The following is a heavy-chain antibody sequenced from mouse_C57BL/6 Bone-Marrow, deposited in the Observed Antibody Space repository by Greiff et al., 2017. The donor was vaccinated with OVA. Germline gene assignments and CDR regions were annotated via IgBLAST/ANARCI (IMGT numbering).Heavy chain of an antibody. V-gene: IGHV1-64*01. CDR2: IHPNSGST. CDR3: ARREIYYDGSSYSYFDY. CDR1: GYTFTSYW. J-gene: IGHJ2*01. D-gene: IGHD1-1*01. Sequence: QVQLQQPGAELVKPGASVKLSCKASGYTFTSYWMHWVKQRPGQGLEWIGMIHPNSGSTNYNEKFKSKATLTVDKSSSTAYMQLSSLTSEDSAVYYCARREIYYDGSSYSYFDYWGQGTTLTVSS.